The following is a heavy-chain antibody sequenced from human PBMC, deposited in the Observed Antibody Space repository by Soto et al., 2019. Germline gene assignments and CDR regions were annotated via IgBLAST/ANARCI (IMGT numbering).Heavy chain of an antibody. V-gene: IGHV1-18*01. CDR2: ISAYTGNT. CDR3: ARDFYESSGYCDY. J-gene: IGHJ4*02. D-gene: IGHD3-22*01. Sequence: AASVKVSCKAYGYTFRTYGLSWVRQAPGQGLEWMGWISAYTGNTVYTQRFKGRLTLATDTSTGTAYMELRSLRLDDTAVYYCARDFYESSGYCDYWGQGTLVTVSS. CDR1: GYTFRTYG.